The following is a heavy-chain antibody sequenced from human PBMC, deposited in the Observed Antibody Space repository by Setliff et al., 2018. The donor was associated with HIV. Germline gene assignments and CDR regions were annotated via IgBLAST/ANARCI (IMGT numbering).Heavy chain of an antibody. Sequence: PGESLKISCKGSGYSFTTHWIGWVRQMPGKGLEWMGIIYPGDSDTRYSPSFQGQVTISADKSISTAYLQWSNLKASDTAMYYCARRYYYDSSGYYYPYDAFDIWGQGTMVTVSS. CDR3: ARRYYYDSSGYYYPYDAFDI. J-gene: IGHJ3*02. CDR1: GYSFTTHW. CDR2: IYPGDSDT. D-gene: IGHD3-22*01. V-gene: IGHV5-51*01.